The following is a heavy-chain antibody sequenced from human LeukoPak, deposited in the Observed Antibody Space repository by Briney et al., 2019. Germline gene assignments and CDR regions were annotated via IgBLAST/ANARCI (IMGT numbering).Heavy chain of an antibody. V-gene: IGHV4-39*01. D-gene: IGHD3-3*01. CDR3: QSRFLEWLLDY. CDR2: IYDTGST. Sequence: SETLSLTCTVSGDSIRSNDYYWGWIRQPPGKGLEWIGSIYDTGSTFYNPSLKSRVIISVDTSKNQFSLKLSSVTAADTAVYYCQSRFLEWLLDYWGQGTLVTVSS. J-gene: IGHJ4*02. CDR1: GDSIRSNDYY.